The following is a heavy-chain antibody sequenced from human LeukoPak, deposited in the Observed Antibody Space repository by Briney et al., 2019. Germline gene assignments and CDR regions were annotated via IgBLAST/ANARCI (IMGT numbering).Heavy chain of an antibody. CDR3: YSGDYNYP. J-gene: IGHJ5*02. V-gene: IGHV3-30-3*01. CDR1: GFTFSSYA. CDR2: ISYDGSNK. D-gene: IGHD1-1*01. Sequence: GGSLRLSSAASGFTFSSYAMHWVRQAPGKGLEWVAVISYDGSNKYYADSVKGRFTISRDNSKNTLYLQMNSLRAEDTAVYYCYSGDYNYPWGQGTLVTVSS.